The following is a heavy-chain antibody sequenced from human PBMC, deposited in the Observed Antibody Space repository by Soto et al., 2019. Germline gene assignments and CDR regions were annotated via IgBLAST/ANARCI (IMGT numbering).Heavy chain of an antibody. CDR1: GFTFSGSA. J-gene: IGHJ5*02. Sequence: EVQLVESGGGLVQPGGSLKLSCAASGFTFSGSAMHWVRQASGKGLEWVGRIRSKANSYATAYAASVKGRFTISRDDSKNTAYLQMNSLKTEDTAVYYCTRQPIAVDGWDWFDPWGQGTLVTVSS. CDR3: TRQPIAVDGWDWFDP. V-gene: IGHV3-73*01. D-gene: IGHD6-19*01. CDR2: IRSKANSYAT.